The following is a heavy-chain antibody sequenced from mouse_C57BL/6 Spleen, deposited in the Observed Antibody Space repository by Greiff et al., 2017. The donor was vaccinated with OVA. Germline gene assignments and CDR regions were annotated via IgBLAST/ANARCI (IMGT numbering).Heavy chain of an antibody. J-gene: IGHJ4*01. CDR3: ARPFYGSSLYYAMDY. CDR1: GYAFSSSW. CDR2: IYPGDGDT. Sequence: QVQLQQSGPELVKPGASVKISCKASGYAFSSSWMNWVKQRPGKGLEWIGRIYPGDGDTNYNGKFKGKATLTADKSSSTAYMQLSSLTSEYSAVYFCARPFYGSSLYYAMDYWGQGTSVTVSS. V-gene: IGHV1-82*01. D-gene: IGHD1-1*01.